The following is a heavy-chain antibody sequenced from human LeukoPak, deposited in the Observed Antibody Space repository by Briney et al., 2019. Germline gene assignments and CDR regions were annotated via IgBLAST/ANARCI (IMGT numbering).Heavy chain of an antibody. Sequence: SETLSLTCAVYGGSFSGYYWSWIRQPPGKGLEWIGEINHSGSTNYNPSLKSRVTMPVDTSKNQFSLKVTSVTAADTAVYYCARDSGTTGEVKFDPWGQGTLVTVSS. D-gene: IGHD3-10*01. CDR1: GGSFSGYY. V-gene: IGHV4-34*01. J-gene: IGHJ5*02. CDR3: ARDSGTTGEVKFDP. CDR2: INHSGST.